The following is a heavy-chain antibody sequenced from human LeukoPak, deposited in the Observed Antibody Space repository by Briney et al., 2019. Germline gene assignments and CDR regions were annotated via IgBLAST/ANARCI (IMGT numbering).Heavy chain of an antibody. J-gene: IGHJ5*02. Sequence: PSETLSLTCAVYGGSFSGYYWSWIRQPPGKGLEWIGEINHSGSTNYNPSLKSRVTISVDTSKNQFPLKLSSVTAADTAVYYCARDSGTTGEVKFDPWGRGTLVTVSS. CDR2: INHSGST. CDR1: GGSFSGYY. CDR3: ARDSGTTGEVKFDP. D-gene: IGHD3-10*01. V-gene: IGHV4-34*01.